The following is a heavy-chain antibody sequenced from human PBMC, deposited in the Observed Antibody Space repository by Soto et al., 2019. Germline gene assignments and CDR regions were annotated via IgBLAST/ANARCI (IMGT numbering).Heavy chain of an antibody. V-gene: IGHV4-31*03. CDR3: ARATPANYYDSSGYFDY. J-gene: IGHJ4*02. Sequence: SETLSLTYTVSGGSISSGGYYWSWIRQHPGKGLEWIGYIYYSGSTYYNPSLKSRVTISVDTSKNQFSLKLSSVTAADTAVYYCARATPANYYDSSGYFDYWGQGTLVTVSS. CDR2: IYYSGST. D-gene: IGHD3-22*01. CDR1: GGSISSGGYY.